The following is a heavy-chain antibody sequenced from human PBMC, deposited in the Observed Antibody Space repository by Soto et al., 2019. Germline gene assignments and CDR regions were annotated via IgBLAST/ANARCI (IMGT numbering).Heavy chain of an antibody. CDR2: VISASGSV. CDR3: ARVGSRDAYNYVLDQ. CDR1: GRIFSSFP. J-gene: IGHJ1*01. V-gene: IGHV1-69*06. D-gene: IGHD5-18*01. Sequence: QVQVVQSGAEVKKPGSSVKISCKASGRIFSSFPTSWVRQVPGQGLEWMGGVISASGSVTYAPKFQGRVTMTAVNSAGIGYMALTSLTSEDTDIYYCARVGSRDAYNYVLDQWGPGTMVTVSS.